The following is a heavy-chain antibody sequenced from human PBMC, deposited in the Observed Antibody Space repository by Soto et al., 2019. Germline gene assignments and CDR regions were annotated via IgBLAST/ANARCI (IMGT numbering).Heavy chain of an antibody. CDR3: ARETSKVYYYYYMDV. CDR2: IIPILGIA. J-gene: IGHJ6*03. Sequence: SVKVSCKASGGTFSSYTISWVRQAPGQGLEWMGRIIPILGIANYAQKFQGRVTITADKSTSTAYMELSSLRSEDTAVYYCARETSKVYYYYYMDVWGKGTTVTVSS. CDR1: GGTFSSYT. V-gene: IGHV1-69*04.